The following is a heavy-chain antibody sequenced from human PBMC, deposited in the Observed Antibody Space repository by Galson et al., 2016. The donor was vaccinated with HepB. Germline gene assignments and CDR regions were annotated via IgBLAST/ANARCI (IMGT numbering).Heavy chain of an antibody. J-gene: IGHJ6*02. CDR2: INPYSGST. D-gene: IGHD5-24*01. CDR1: GYTLTDYY. Sequence: SVKVSCKASGYTLTDYYVNWLRQAPGQGLEWMGWINPYSGSTHYAQKFQGRITMTRDTSISTAYMELSSLRSDDTAVYYCARVRDGYKTHYYFGMDDWGQGTTVTVSS. CDR3: ARVRDGYKTHYYFGMDD. V-gene: IGHV1-2*02.